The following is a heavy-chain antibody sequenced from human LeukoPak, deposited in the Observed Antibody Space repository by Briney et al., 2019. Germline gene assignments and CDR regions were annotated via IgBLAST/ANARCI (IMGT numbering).Heavy chain of an antibody. CDR1: GFTFSSYA. Sequence: GGSLRLSCAASGFTFSSYAMHWVRQAPGKGLEWVAFIRYDGSNKYYADSVKGRFTISRDNSKNTLYLQMNSLRAEDTAVYYCAKDRGYYDSSGYYYGYFDYWGQGTLVTVSS. CDR2: IRYDGSNK. CDR3: AKDRGYYDSSGYYYGYFDY. D-gene: IGHD3-22*01. V-gene: IGHV3-30*02. J-gene: IGHJ4*02.